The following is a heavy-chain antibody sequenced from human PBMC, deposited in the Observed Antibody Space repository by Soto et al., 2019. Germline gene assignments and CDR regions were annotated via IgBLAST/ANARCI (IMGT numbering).Heavy chain of an antibody. CDR2: ISYDGSNK. CDR3: AKDFYGSGSYYNVGHS. J-gene: IGHJ3*01. D-gene: IGHD3-10*01. V-gene: IGHV3-30*18. Sequence: GGSLRLSCAASGFTFSSYGMHWVRQAPGKGLEWVAVISYDGSNKYYADSVKGRFTISRDNSKNTLYLQMNSLRAEDTAVYYCAKDFYGSGSYYNVGHSWGQGTMVTVS. CDR1: GFTFSSYG.